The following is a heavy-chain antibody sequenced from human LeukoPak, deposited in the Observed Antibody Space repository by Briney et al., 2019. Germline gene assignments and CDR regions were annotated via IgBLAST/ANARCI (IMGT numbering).Heavy chain of an antibody. Sequence: GGSLRLSCAASGFTFSSYAMSWVRQAPGKGLEWVSAISGSGGSTYYADSVKGRFTISRDNSKNTLYLQMNSLRAEDTAVYYCAKVGTMVRGVTTKYYYYYYGMDVWGQGTTVTVSS. CDR3: AKVGTMVRGVTTKYYYYYYGMDV. J-gene: IGHJ6*02. CDR2: ISGSGGST. CDR1: GFTFSSYA. V-gene: IGHV3-23*01. D-gene: IGHD3-10*01.